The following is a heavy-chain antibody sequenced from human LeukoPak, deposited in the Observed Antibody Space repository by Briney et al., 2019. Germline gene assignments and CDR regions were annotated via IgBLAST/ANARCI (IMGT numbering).Heavy chain of an antibody. J-gene: IGHJ4*02. Sequence: GGSLRLSCTASGFTFSNYCMHWVRQAPGKGLIWVSRICPGGTITNYADSVKGRFTISRDDAKNMMFLQMNSLRADDTAVYYCVRDFRSADYWGQGILVTVSS. CDR3: VRDFRSADY. CDR1: GFTFSNYC. CDR2: ICPGGTIT. V-gene: IGHV3-74*01.